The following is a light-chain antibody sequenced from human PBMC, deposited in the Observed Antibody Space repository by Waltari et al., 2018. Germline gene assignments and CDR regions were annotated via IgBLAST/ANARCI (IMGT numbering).Light chain of an antibody. CDR1: QTILYNSNNKNY. Sequence: DIVMTQSPDSLAVSLGERATINCKSSQTILYNSNNKNYLAWYQQKPGQPPKLLLYWASTREFGVPDRFSGSGSGTDFTLTISSLQAEDVAVYSCQQYYNTPYTFGQGTSLEI. CDR3: QQYYNTPYT. J-gene: IGKJ2*01. V-gene: IGKV4-1*01. CDR2: WAS.